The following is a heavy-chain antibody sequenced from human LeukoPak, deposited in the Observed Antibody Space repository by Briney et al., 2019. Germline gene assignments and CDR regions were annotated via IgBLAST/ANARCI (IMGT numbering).Heavy chain of an antibody. D-gene: IGHD2-2*01. J-gene: IGHJ4*02. Sequence: GGSLRLSCVASGFTFSSYWMHWVRQAPGKGLEWVSRISTDGSSTSYADSVKGRFTISRDNAKNTLYLQMNSLRAEDTAVYYCATWECSSTSCPNDYWGQGTLVTVSS. CDR3: ATWECSSTSCPNDY. CDR1: GFTFSSYW. V-gene: IGHV3-74*01. CDR2: ISTDGSST.